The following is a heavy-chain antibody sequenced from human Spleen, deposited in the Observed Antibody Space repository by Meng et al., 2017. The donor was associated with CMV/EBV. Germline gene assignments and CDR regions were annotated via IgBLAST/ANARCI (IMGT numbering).Heavy chain of an antibody. Sequence: GGSLRLSCAASGFTFSSYAMSWVRQAPGKGLEWVSGISGSGGSTYYADSVKGRFTISRDNAKNSLYLQMNSLRAEDTAVYYCACKGYIYGDDAFDIWGQGTMVTVSS. V-gene: IGHV3-23*01. CDR3: ACKGYIYGDDAFDI. CDR2: ISGSGGST. J-gene: IGHJ3*02. D-gene: IGHD5-18*01. CDR1: GFTFSSYA.